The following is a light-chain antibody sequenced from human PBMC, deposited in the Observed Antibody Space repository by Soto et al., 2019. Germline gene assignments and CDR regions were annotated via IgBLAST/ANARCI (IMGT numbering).Light chain of an antibody. J-gene: IGKJ5*01. CDR2: AAS. V-gene: IGKV3-20*01. CDR3: QQYGSSIT. CDR1: QSVNNNF. Sequence: EIVLTQSPGTLSLSPGERVTLSCRASQSVNNNFLSWYQQKPGQAPRLLIYAASSGATGIPDRFSGSGSGTDFTLTISRLEPEDFAVFYCQQYGSSITFGQGTRLEI.